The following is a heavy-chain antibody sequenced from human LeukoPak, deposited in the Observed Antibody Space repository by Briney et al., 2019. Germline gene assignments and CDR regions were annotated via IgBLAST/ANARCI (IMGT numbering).Heavy chain of an antibody. J-gene: IGHJ4*02. Sequence: GGSLRLSCAASGLTFRSSAMSWVRLAPGKGLGWVSSIDGSGQSTYYADSVKGRFTISRDNSKNTLYLQLTSLRVDDTAIYYCAKDGRWYWNNWGQGSLVTVSS. V-gene: IGHV3-23*01. CDR2: IDGSGQST. CDR3: AKDGRWYWNN. D-gene: IGHD1/OR15-1a*01. CDR1: GLTFRSSA.